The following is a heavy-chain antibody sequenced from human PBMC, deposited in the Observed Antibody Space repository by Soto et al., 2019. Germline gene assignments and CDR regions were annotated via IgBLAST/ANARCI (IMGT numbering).Heavy chain of an antibody. CDR1: GFSISSYG. Sequence: GGSLRLSCAVSGFSISSYGIHWVRQAPGKGLEWVAVISYDGSNKYYADSVKGRFTISRDNSKNTVYLQMNSLRTEDTAMYYCAKDRYCSGGTCLNFYGMDVWGQGTTVTVSS. J-gene: IGHJ6*02. D-gene: IGHD2-15*01. CDR2: ISYDGSNK. CDR3: AKDRYCSGGTCLNFYGMDV. V-gene: IGHV3-30*18.